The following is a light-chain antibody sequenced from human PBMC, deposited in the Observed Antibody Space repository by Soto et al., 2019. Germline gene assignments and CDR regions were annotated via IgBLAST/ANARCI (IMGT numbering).Light chain of an antibody. J-gene: IGKJ1*01. CDR3: QQYKDWPKT. V-gene: IGKV3-15*01. Sequence: ETVMTQSPATLSVSPGEGAVLSCRASQSVRSYLAWHQLRPGQAPRVLIYGTSIRASGIPGRFSGSGSGTEFTLTIDSLQSEDSATYYCQQYKDWPKTFGQGTKVEVK. CDR2: GTS. CDR1: QSVRSY.